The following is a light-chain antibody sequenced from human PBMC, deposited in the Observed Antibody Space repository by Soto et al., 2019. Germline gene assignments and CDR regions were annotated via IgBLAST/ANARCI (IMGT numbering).Light chain of an antibody. CDR1: SSNIGGGYD. Sequence: QSVLTQPPSVSGAPGQTVTISCTGTSSNIGGGYDVHWYQQLPGTAPKLLIYGNSNRPSGVPDRFSGSKSGTSASLAITGLQAEDEADYYCQSYASSMSGWVFGGGTKLTVL. J-gene: IGLJ3*02. CDR3: QSYASSMSGWV. V-gene: IGLV1-40*01. CDR2: GNS.